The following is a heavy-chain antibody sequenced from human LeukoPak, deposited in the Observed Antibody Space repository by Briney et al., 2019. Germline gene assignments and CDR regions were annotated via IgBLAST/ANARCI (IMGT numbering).Heavy chain of an antibody. CDR3: ARGVWSSHNKEYFFDY. CDR1: VFTFIHHA. CDR2: INAGNGKT. V-gene: IGHV1-3*01. J-gene: IGHJ4*02. Sequence: GASVKVSCKASVFTFIHHAMNWVRQAPGQRLEWMGWINAGNGKTKYSQKFQDRVTITRDTSASTAYMELNSLRSEDTAVYYCARGVWSSHNKEYFFDYWGQGTLVTVSS. D-gene: IGHD6-19*01.